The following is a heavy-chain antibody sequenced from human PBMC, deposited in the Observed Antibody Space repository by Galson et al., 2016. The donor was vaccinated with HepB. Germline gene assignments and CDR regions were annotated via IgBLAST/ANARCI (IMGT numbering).Heavy chain of an antibody. CDR3: ARTLSPTNQYFFNS. V-gene: IGHV4-39*02. CDR1: GASVSSSNCY. CDR2: VSYSGTT. Sequence: SETLSLTCTVSGASVSSSNCYWGWIRQPPGKGLEWLASVSYSGTTDYKPSLRSRLTISADTSKNHFSLRLSSVTAADTAVYYCARTLSPTNQYFFNSWGQGTPVTVSS. J-gene: IGHJ4*02. D-gene: IGHD1-14*01.